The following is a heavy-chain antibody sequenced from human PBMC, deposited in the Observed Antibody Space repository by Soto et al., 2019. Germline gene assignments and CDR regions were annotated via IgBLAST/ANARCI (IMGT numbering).Heavy chain of an antibody. CDR1: GAFRNSFV. CDR2: LGRAASYLGEGGTT. V-gene: IGHV4-59*01. CDR3: ARDRGGITVSSKPLGERFHP. D-gene: IGHD3-16*01. Sequence: ASETMSLSCTVSGAFRNSFVGRWILQTPGKGLEWIGYVSLGRAASYLGEGGTTGYNHSPESRATISLDLPKNQFSLRLTSVTAADTAVYYCARDRGGITVSSKPLGERFHPWGQGTLVTVSS. J-gene: IGHJ5*02.